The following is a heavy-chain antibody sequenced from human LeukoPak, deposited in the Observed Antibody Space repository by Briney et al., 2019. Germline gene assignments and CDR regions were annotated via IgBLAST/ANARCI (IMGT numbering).Heavy chain of an antibody. D-gene: IGHD6-19*01. CDR1: GGSISSSSYY. CDR3: ARGIAVAGNYYYYYMDV. Sequence: PSETLSLTCTVSGGSISSSSYYWGWIRQPPGKGLEWIGRIYYSGSTYYNPSLKSRVTISVDTSKNQFSLKLSSVTAADTAVYYCARGIAVAGNYYYYYMDVWGKGTTVTVSS. CDR2: IYYSGST. V-gene: IGHV4-39*07. J-gene: IGHJ6*03.